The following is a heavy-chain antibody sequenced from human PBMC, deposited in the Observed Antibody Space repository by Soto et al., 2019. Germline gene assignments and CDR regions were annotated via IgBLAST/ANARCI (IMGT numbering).Heavy chain of an antibody. CDR3: ARGGDYSSSSRGIDY. V-gene: IGHV1-8*02. D-gene: IGHD6-6*01. Sequence: GASVKVSCKASGYTFTSYDINGVRQATGQGLEWMGWMNPNNGNTGYAQKFQGRVTMTRNTYISTAYMELSSLRSEDTAVYYCARGGDYSSSSRGIDYWGQGTLVTVSS. CDR2: MNPNNGNT. CDR1: GYTFTSYD. J-gene: IGHJ4*02.